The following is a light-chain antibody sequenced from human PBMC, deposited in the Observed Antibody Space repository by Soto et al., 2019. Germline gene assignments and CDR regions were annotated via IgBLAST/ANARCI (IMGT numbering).Light chain of an antibody. V-gene: IGKV3-20*01. Sequence: ETVLTQSPGTLSLSPGERATLSCRASQSVSSSYLAWYQQKPGQAPRLLIYGASSRATGIPDRFSGSGSGTDFTLTSNRLDPKDCAVYYGQQYGSSPPSWTFGQGTKVEIK. J-gene: IGKJ1*01. CDR2: GAS. CDR1: QSVSSSY. CDR3: QQYGSSPPSWT.